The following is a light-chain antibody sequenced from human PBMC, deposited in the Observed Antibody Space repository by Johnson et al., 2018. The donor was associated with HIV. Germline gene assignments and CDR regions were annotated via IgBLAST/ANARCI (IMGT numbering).Light chain of an antibody. J-gene: IGLJ1*01. CDR3: GTWDGGLSIYV. Sequence: QSVLTQPPSMSAAPGQKVTISCSGSSSNIGNNYVSWYQQLPGTAPKLLIYDNDKRPSGIPDRFSASKSDTSATLGITGLQPGDEANYYCGTWDGGLSIYVFGTGTKVTVL. CDR1: SSNIGNNY. CDR2: DND. V-gene: IGLV1-51*01.